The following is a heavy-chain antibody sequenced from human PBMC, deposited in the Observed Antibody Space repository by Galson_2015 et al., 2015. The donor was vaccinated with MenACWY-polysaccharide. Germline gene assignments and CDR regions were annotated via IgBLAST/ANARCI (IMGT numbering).Heavy chain of an antibody. Sequence: SLRLSCAASGFNVGGLYMSWVRQAPGKRPEWVSIMYSGGFTEYEDSVKGRFTISRDISKNTVYLQMNSLKVEDTAVYYCARGAQRFFDY. CDR1: GFNVGGLY. J-gene: IGHJ4*01. CDR2: MYSGGFT. CDR3: ARGAQRFFDY. V-gene: IGHV3-53*01.